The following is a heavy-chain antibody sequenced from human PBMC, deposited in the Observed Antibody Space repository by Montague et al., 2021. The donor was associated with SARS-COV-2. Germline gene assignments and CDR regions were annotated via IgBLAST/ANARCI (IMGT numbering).Heavy chain of an antibody. CDR1: GGSFSGYY. Sequence: SETLSLTCAVYGGSFSGYYWSWIRQPPGKGLEWIGEIYPSGGTDXNPSLESRVTISADTSKKQFSLKFSSVSAADTAVYYCARGRYGGAAYWGQGTLVTVTS. V-gene: IGHV4-34*01. D-gene: IGHD1-26*01. J-gene: IGHJ4*02. CDR3: ARGRYGGAAY. CDR2: IYPSGGT.